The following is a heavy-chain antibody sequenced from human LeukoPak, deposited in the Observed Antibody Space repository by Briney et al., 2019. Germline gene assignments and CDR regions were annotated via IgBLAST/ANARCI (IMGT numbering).Heavy chain of an antibody. D-gene: IGHD3-3*01. CDR2: MNPNSGNT. J-gene: IGHJ3*02. CDR1: GYTFTSYD. CDR3: ARDHDFWSGYYIGAFDI. V-gene: IGHV1-8*03. Sequence: ASVKVSCKTSGYTFTSYDINWVRQATGQGLEWMGWMNPNSGNTGYAQKFQGRVTITRNTSISTAYMELSSLRSEDTAVYYCARDHDFWSGYYIGAFDIWGQGTMVTVSS.